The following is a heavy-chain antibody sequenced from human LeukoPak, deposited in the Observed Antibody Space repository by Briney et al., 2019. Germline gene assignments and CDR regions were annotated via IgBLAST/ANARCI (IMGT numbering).Heavy chain of an antibody. Sequence: GGSLKLSCAASGFTFSGSAMHWVRQASGKGLEWVGRIGSKANSYATAYAASVKGRFTISRDDSKNTAYLQMNSLKTEDTAVYYCTTSGSYTTYGMDVWGQGTTVTVSS. CDR1: GFTFSGSA. D-gene: IGHD1-26*01. CDR2: IGSKANSYAT. CDR3: TTSGSYTTYGMDV. J-gene: IGHJ6*02. V-gene: IGHV3-73*01.